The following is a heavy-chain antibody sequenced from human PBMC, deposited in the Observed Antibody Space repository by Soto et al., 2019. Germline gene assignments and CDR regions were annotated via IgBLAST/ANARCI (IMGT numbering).Heavy chain of an antibody. J-gene: IGHJ3*02. V-gene: IGHV3-30*03. Sequence: GSLRLSCAASGFTFSSYGMHWVRQAPGKGLEWVAVISYDGSNKYYADSVKGRFTISRDNSKNTLYLQMNSLRAEDTAVYYCARHYSGSYEGGAFDIWGQGTMVTVSS. CDR3: ARHYSGSYEGGAFDI. CDR2: ISYDGSNK. CDR1: GFTFSSYG. D-gene: IGHD1-26*01.